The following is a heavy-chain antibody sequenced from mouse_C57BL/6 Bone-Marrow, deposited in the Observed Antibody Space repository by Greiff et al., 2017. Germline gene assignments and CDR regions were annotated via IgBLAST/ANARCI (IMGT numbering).Heavy chain of an antibody. J-gene: IGHJ3*01. Sequence: EVQGVESGGGLVQPKGSLKLSCAASGFSFNTYAMHWVRQAPGKGMEWVARIRSKSNNYATYYAHSVKDRFTISRDDSESMLYLQMNNLKTEGTARYYCVRQQLRLRGWFAYWGQGTLVTVSA. CDR2: IRSKSNNYAT. CDR3: VRQQLRLRGWFAY. CDR1: GFSFNTYA. D-gene: IGHD3-2*02. V-gene: IGHV10-1*01.